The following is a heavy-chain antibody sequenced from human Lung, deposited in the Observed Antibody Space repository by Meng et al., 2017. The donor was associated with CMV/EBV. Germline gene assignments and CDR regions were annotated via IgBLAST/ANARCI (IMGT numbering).Heavy chain of an antibody. J-gene: IGHJ5*02. CDR1: GYTFSTYT. D-gene: IGHD2/OR15-2a*01. CDR3: ARGGNFDP. CDR2: ISTNTGNP. Sequence: QVQLVQSGSELKKPWASVMVSCKASGYTFSTYTMYWVRQDHGRGLEWMGWISTNTGNPTYTQGFTGRFVFSLDTSVSTAYLQISSLKAEDTAVYYCARGGNFDPWGQGTLVTVSS. V-gene: IGHV7-4-1*02.